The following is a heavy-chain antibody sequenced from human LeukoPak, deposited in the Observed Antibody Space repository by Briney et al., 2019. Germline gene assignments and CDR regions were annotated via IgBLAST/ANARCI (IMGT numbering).Heavy chain of an antibody. Sequence: AGGSLRLSCAASGFTFSSYEMNWVRQAPGKGLEWVSYISSIGSTIYYADSVKGRFTISRDNAKNSLYLQMNSLRAEDTAVYYCARAPGGYSGIIWGQGTLVTVSS. D-gene: IGHD5-12*01. J-gene: IGHJ4*02. CDR2: ISSIGSTI. CDR1: GFTFSSYE. CDR3: ARAPGGYSGII. V-gene: IGHV3-48*03.